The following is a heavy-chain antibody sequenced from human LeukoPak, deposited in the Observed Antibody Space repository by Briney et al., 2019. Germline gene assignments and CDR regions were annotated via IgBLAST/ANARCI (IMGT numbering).Heavy chain of an antibody. V-gene: IGHV4-59*01. CDR2: IYYSGST. CDR3: AGRSGSSHAYYMDV. CDR1: GGSISSYY. D-gene: IGHD3-10*01. Sequence: SETLSLTCTVSGGSISSYYWSWIRQPPGKGLEWIGYIYYSGSTNYNPSLKSRVTISVDTSKNQFSLKLNSVTAADTAVYYCAGRSGSSHAYYMDVWGKGATVTVSS. J-gene: IGHJ6*03.